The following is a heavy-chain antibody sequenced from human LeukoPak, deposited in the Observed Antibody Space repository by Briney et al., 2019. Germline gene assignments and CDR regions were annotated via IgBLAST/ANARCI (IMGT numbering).Heavy chain of an antibody. CDR3: ARVGSASGAYQIDY. V-gene: IGHV3-74*01. J-gene: IGHJ4*01. D-gene: IGHD3-10*01. CDR2: IEGDGSRT. Sequence: PGRSLRLSCAASGFTFSDHWMHWVRQAPGKGLVWVSRIEGDGSRTTYAESVKGRFTISRDNAKNTLSLQMNSLRAEDTAVYYCARVGSASGAYQIDYWGQGTLVTVTS. CDR1: GFTFSDHW.